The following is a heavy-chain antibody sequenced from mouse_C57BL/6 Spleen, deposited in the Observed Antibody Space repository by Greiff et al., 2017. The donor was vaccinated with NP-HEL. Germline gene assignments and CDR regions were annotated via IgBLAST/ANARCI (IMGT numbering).Heavy chain of an antibody. CDR2: ISYDGSN. CDR1: GYSITSGYY. V-gene: IGHV3-6*01. J-gene: IGHJ3*01. Sequence: EVKLLESGPGLVKPSQSLFLTCSVTGYSITSGYYWNWIRQFPGNKLEWMGYISYDGSNNYNPSLKNRISITRDTSKNQFFLKLNSVTTEDTATYYCATSDYYGSSYGGWFAYWGQGTLVTVSA. CDR3: ATSDYYGSSYGGWFAY. D-gene: IGHD1-1*01.